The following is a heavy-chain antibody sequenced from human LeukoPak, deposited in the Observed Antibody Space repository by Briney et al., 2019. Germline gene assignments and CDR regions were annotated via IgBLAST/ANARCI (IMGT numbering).Heavy chain of an antibody. CDR2: IRSSGVNT. V-gene: IGHV3-23*01. J-gene: IGHJ4*02. D-gene: IGHD3-10*01. CDR3: ASSMVRGVSAMIY. CDR1: GFTFSSYA. Sequence: PGGSLRLSCAASGFTFSSYAMSWVRQAPGKGLECVATIRSSGVNTYYADSVKGRFTISRDKLKNTLFLQMNRLRAEDTAVYYCASSMVRGVSAMIYWGQGTLVTVSS.